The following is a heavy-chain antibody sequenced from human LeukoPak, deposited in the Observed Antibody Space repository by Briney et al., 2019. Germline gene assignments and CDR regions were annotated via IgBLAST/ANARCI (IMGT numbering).Heavy chain of an antibody. J-gene: IGHJ4*02. CDR3: ARPYCGSTSCYAPFDY. D-gene: IGHD2-2*01. V-gene: IGHV4-34*01. CDR2: INHSGST. Sequence: SETLSLTCAVYGGSFSGYHWSWIRQPPGKGLEWIGDINHSGSTNYNPSLKSRVTISVDTSKNQFSLKLSSVTAADTAVYYCARPYCGSTSCYAPFDYWGQGSLVTVSS. CDR1: GGSFSGYH.